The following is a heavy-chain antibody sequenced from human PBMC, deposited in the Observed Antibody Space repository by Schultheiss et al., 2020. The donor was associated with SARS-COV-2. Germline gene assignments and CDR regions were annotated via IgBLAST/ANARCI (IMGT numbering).Heavy chain of an antibody. CDR3: ARGPPIAAAGTVGKDY. Sequence: SETLSLTCAVYGGSFSGYYWSWIRQPPGKGLEWIGYIYYSGSTNYNPSLKSRVTISVDTSKNQFSLKLSSVTAADTAVYYCARGPPIAAAGTVGKDYWGQGTLVTVSS. CDR2: IYYSGST. J-gene: IGHJ4*02. CDR1: GGSFSGYY. V-gene: IGHV4-59*12. D-gene: IGHD6-13*01.